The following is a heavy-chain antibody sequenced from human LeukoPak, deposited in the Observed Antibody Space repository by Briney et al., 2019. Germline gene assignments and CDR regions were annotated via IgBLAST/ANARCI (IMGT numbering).Heavy chain of an antibody. J-gene: IGHJ3*02. CDR1: GFTFSNAW. Sequence: GGSLRLSCAASGFTFSNAWMSWVRQAPGKGLEWVGRIKSKTDGGTTDYAAPVKGRFTISRDDSKNTLYLQMSSLKTEDTAVYYCTTPNYDDAFDIWGQGTMVTVSS. CDR2: IKSKTDGGTT. CDR3: TTPNYDDAFDI. D-gene: IGHD1-7*01. V-gene: IGHV3-15*01.